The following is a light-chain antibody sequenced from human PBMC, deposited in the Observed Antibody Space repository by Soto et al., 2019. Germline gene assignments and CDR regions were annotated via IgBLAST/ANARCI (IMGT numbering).Light chain of an antibody. Sequence: EIVMTQSPATLSLSPGERATLSCRASQSVSSNLAWYQQKPGQAPRLLIYGASTRATGIPARFSGSGSGTEFTLTISSLQSEDFAFYYCQQYNNWSITFGQGTRLEI. CDR2: GAS. CDR3: QQYNNWSIT. V-gene: IGKV3-15*01. CDR1: QSVSSN. J-gene: IGKJ5*01.